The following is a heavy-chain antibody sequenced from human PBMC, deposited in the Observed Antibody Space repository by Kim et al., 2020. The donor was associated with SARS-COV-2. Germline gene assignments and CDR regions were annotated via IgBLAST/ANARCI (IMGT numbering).Heavy chain of an antibody. J-gene: IGHJ4*02. Sequence: GGSLRLSCAASGFTFSRYTMSWVRQAPGKGLEWVSGISGDSGNSYYADFVKGRFTLSRDNSKRMLYMQMNSLRADDTAVYYCALLGGLAGEDSWGQGTLVTVSS. CDR2: ISGDSGNS. D-gene: IGHD3-16*01. V-gene: IGHV3-23*01. CDR1: GFTFSRYT. CDR3: ALLGGLAGEDS.